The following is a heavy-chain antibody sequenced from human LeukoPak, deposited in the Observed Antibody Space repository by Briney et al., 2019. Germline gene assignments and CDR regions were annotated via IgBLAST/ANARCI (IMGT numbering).Heavy chain of an antibody. J-gene: IGHJ4*02. V-gene: IGHV3-7*03. Sequence: GGSLRLSCAASGFTFSGYWMNWVRQAPGKGLEWVANINQDGTKRDYLDSVRGRFTISRDNAENSVYLQMNRLRAEDTAVYYCARDGDYDYIWGSYRFEDWGQGILVTVSS. CDR3: ARDGDYDYIWGSYRFED. CDR1: GFTFSGYW. CDR2: INQDGTKR. D-gene: IGHD3-16*02.